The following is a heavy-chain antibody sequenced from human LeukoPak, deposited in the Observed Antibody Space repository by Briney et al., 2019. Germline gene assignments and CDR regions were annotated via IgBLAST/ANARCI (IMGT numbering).Heavy chain of an antibody. CDR1: VLTFSSYV. J-gene: IGHJ6*03. V-gene: IGHV3-23*01. D-gene: IGHD3-10*02. CDR3: AKVPMFGYMDV. Sequence: GGSLRLSCVSSVLTFSSYVMNWVRQAPGKGLEWVSSISGSGGSTNYADSVKGRFTISRDNSKNTLYLQMNSLRAEDTAVYYCAKVPMFGYMDVCGKGTTVTVSS. CDR2: ISGSGGST.